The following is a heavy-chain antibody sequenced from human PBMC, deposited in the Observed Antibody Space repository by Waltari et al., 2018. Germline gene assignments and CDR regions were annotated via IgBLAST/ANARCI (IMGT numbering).Heavy chain of an antibody. Sequence: QLQLQESGPGLVKPSETLSLTCTVSGASISGSRYYWGWIRPSPGKGLEWIGNIYSSGSSYYRPSLRSRVTISLDTSKNQFSLRLNSLTAADTAVYYCARAAPGYCSASNCGWFDPWGQGTLVTVSS. CDR1: GASISGSRYY. V-gene: IGHV4-39*07. J-gene: IGHJ5*02. D-gene: IGHD2-15*01. CDR3: ARAAPGYCSASNCGWFDP. CDR2: IYSSGSS.